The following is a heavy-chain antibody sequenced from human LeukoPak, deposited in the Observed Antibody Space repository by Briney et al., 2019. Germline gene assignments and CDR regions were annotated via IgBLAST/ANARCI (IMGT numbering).Heavy chain of an antibody. CDR2: IRSKAYGGAT. CDR1: GFXFSNAW. V-gene: IGHV3-49*04. D-gene: IGHD3-10*01. J-gene: IGHJ4*02. Sequence: GGSLRLSCAASGFXFSNAWISWVRQAPGKGLEWVGFIRSKAYGGATEYAASVKGRFTISRDDSKSIAYLQMNSLKTEDTAVYYCTRDYGSGSYPLDYWGQGTLVTVSS. CDR3: TRDYGSGSYPLDY.